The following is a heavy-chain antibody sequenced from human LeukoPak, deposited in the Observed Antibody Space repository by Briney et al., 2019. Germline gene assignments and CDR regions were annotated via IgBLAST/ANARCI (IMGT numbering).Heavy chain of an antibody. D-gene: IGHD6-19*01. CDR3: AREIAVAGTGYFDY. J-gene: IGHJ4*02. Sequence: SVKVSCKASGGTFSSYAISWVRQAPGQGPEWMGGIIPIFGTANYAQKFQGRVTITTDESTSTAYMELSSLRSEDTAVYYCAREIAVAGTGYFDYWGQGTLVTVSS. V-gene: IGHV1-69*05. CDR2: IIPIFGTA. CDR1: GGTFSSYA.